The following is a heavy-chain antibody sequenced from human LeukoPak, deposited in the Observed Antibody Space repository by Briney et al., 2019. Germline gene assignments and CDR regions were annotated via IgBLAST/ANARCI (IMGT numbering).Heavy chain of an antibody. CDR3: ATVNYYDSSGYVDY. D-gene: IGHD3-22*01. J-gene: IGHJ4*02. V-gene: IGHV1-24*01. Sequence: GASVQVSCKVSGYTLTELSMHWVRQAPGKGLERMGGFDPEDGETIYAQKFQGRVTMTEDTSTDTAYMELSSLRSEDTAVYYCATVNYYDSSGYVDYWGQGTLVTVSS. CDR1: GYTLTELS. CDR2: FDPEDGET.